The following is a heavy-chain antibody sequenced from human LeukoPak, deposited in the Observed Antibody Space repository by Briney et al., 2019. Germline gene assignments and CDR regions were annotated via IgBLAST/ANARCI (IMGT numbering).Heavy chain of an antibody. CDR2: ISYDGSNK. J-gene: IGHJ4*02. D-gene: IGHD3-10*01. V-gene: IGHV3-30*19. CDR1: GFTFSSYG. CDR3: ARSYGSGSYYNVGGFDY. Sequence: GRSLRLSCAASGFTFSSYGMHWVRQAPGKGLEWVAVISYDGSNKYYADSVKGRFTISRDNSKNTLYLQMNSLRAEDTAVYYCARSYGSGSYYNVGGFDYWGQGTLVTVSS.